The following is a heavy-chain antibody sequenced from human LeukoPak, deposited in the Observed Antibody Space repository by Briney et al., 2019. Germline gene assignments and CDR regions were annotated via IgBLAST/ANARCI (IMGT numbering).Heavy chain of an antibody. V-gene: IGHV3-23*01. CDR3: AKGGIGATGLDY. Sequence: GSLRLSCAASGFTFTNYIMSWVRQAPGKGLEWVSSLITGGGSTYYADSVKGRFTISRDNSKNTLYLQMSSLRAEDTAIYYCAKGGIGATGLDYWGQGILVTVSS. CDR2: LITGGGST. CDR1: GFTFTNYI. J-gene: IGHJ4*02. D-gene: IGHD1-1*01.